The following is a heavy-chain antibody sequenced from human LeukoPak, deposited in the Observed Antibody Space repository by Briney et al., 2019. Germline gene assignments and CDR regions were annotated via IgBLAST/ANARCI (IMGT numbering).Heavy chain of an antibody. CDR2: ISAYNGNT. CDR1: GYTFTSYG. CDR3: ARPQGCSGGSCYSGYYGMDV. D-gene: IGHD2-15*01. J-gene: IGHJ6*02. V-gene: IGHV1-18*01. Sequence: EASVKVSCKASGYTFTSYGISWVRQAPGQGLEWMGWISAYNGNTNYAQKLQGRVTMTTDTSTSTAYVELSSLRSEDTAVYYCARPQGCSGGSCYSGYYGMDVWGQGTTVTVSS.